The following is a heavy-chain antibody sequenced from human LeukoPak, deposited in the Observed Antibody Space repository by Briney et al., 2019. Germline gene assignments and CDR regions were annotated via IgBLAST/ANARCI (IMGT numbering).Heavy chain of an antibody. V-gene: IGHV1-3*01. CDR3: ARAQSGSHDFDY. Sequence: ASVKVSCKASGYTFTSYAMHWVRQAPGQRLEWMGWINAGNGNTKYSQKFQGRVTITRDTSASTAYMELSSLRSEDTAVYYCARAQSGSHDFDYWGQGTLVTVSS. CDR2: INAGNGNT. J-gene: IGHJ4*02. CDR1: GYTFTSYA. D-gene: IGHD2-15*01.